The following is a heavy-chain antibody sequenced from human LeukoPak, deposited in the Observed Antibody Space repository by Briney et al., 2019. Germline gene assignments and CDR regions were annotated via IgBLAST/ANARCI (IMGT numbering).Heavy chain of an antibody. CDR1: GGSISSGGYY. J-gene: IGHJ4*02. CDR2: IYYSGST. CDR3: ARLKPSGSYSIFPFFDY. Sequence: SETLSLTCTVSGGSISSGGYYWSWIRQHPGKGLEWIGYIYYSGSTYYNPSLKSRVTISVDTSKNQFSLKLSSVTAADTAVYYCARLKPSGSYSIFPFFDYWGQGTLVTVSS. V-gene: IGHV4-31*03. D-gene: IGHD3-10*01.